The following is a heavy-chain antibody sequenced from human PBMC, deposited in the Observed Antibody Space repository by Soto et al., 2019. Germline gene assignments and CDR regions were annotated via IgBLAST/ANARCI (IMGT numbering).Heavy chain of an antibody. V-gene: IGHV1-69*19. Sequence: QVQLVQSGAEVKKPGSSVKVSCKASGGTFSSYAISWVRQAPGQGLEWMGGIIPIFGTANYAQKFQGRVPITADESTSTAYMELSSLRSEDTAVYYFARVPSRRQLSPPYYYYYYGMDVWGQGTTVTVSS. CDR1: GGTFSSYA. CDR2: IIPIFGTA. D-gene: IGHD5-18*01. CDR3: ARVPSRRQLSPPYYYYYYGMDV. J-gene: IGHJ6*02.